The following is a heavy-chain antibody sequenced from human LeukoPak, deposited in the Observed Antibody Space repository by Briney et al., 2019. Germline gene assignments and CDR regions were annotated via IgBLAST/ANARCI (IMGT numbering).Heavy chain of an antibody. CDR2: INPSGGST. CDR1: GYTFTSYY. V-gene: IGHV1-46*01. D-gene: IGHD3-16*01. Sequence: GASVKVSCKASGYTFTSYYMHWVRQAPGQGLEWMGIINPSGGSTSYAQKFQGRVTMTRDTSTSTVYMELSSLRSEDTAVYFCAGGPPRYYYMDVWGKGTTVTVSS. CDR3: AGGPPRYYYMDV. J-gene: IGHJ6*03.